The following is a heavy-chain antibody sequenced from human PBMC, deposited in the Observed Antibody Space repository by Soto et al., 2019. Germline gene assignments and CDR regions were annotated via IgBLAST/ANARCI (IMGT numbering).Heavy chain of an antibody. V-gene: IGHV3-7*03. CDR3: ARRGPGTYFDY. D-gene: IGHD6-13*01. J-gene: IGHJ4*02. CDR2: IKQDGSEK. Sequence: GGSLRLSCAASGFTFNSYWMSWVRQGPGKGLEWVANIKQDGSEKYYVDSVKGRFTISRDNAKNSLYLQMNSLRTEDTAVYYCARRGPGTYFDYWGQGTLVTV. CDR1: GFTFNSYW.